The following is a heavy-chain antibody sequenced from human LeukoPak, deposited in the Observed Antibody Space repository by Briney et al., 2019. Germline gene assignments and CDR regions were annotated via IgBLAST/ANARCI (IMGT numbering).Heavy chain of an antibody. CDR3: ARARDNYDISRFSALDY. CDR1: GFTFSSYG. V-gene: IGHV3-33*01. Sequence: PGGSLRLSCAPFGFTFSSYGVHCVRQAPGKGLEWLAVLWYDGSNIYYADSVKGRFAISRDNSKNTLYLLLNSLRADDTAVYYCARARDNYDISRFSALDYWGQGTLVTVSS. D-gene: IGHD3-22*01. J-gene: IGHJ4*02. CDR2: LWYDGSNI.